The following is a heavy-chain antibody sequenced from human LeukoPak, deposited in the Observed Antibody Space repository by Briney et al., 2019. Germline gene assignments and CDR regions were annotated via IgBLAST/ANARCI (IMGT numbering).Heavy chain of an antibody. CDR1: GGTFSSYA. J-gene: IGHJ4*02. CDR3: ARVGGETYYYGSGNYGY. CDR2: IIPIFGTA. D-gene: IGHD3-10*01. V-gene: IGHV1-69*05. Sequence: ASVKVSCKASGGTFSSYAISWVRQAPGQGLEWMGRIIPIFGTANYAQKFQGRVTITTDESTSTAYMELSSLRSEDTAVYYCARVGGETYYYGSGNYGYWGQGTLVTVSS.